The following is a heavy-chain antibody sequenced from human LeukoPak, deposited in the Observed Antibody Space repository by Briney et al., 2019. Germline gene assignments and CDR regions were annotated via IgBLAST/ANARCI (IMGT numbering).Heavy chain of an antibody. CDR1: GFTFSSYE. CDR2: ISSSGSTI. CDR3: ARQYSSSLYYGMDV. V-gene: IGHV3-48*03. Sequence: PGGSLRLSCAASGFTFSSYEMNWVRQAPGKGLEWVSYISSSGSTIYYADSVKGRFTISRDNAKNSLYLQMNSLRAEDTAVYYCARQYSSSLYYGMDVWGQGTTVTVSS. J-gene: IGHJ6*02. D-gene: IGHD6-13*01.